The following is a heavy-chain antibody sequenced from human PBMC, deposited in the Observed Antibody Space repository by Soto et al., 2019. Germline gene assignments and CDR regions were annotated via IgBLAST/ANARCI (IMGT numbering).Heavy chain of an antibody. CDR1: GGTSSSYA. J-gene: IGHJ3*02. V-gene: IGHV1-69*13. D-gene: IGHD6-19*01. Sequence: SVKVSCKASGGTSSSYAISWVRQAPGQGLEWMGGIIPIFGTANYAQKFQGRVTITADESTSTAYMELSSLRSEDTAVYYCARDQRLPGGAFDIWGQGTMVTVSS. CDR2: IIPIFGTA. CDR3: ARDQRLPGGAFDI.